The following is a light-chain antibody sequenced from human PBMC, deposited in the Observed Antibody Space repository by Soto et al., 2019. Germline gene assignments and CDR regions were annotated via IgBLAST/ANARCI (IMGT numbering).Light chain of an antibody. J-gene: IGLJ1*01. Sequence: QAVVTQPASVSGSPGQSITISCTGTSSDVGGYNYVSWYQQHPGKAPKLMIYDVSNRPSGVSNRFSGSKSGNTASLTISGLQAEDEADYYCNSYTRSSTYFFGTGTKVTVL. V-gene: IGLV2-14*01. CDR1: SSDVGGYNY. CDR3: NSYTRSSTYF. CDR2: DVS.